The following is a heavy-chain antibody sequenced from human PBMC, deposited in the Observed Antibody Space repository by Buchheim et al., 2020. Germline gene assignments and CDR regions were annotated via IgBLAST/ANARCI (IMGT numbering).Heavy chain of an antibody. CDR2: ISRSGDTI. V-gene: IGHV3-48*03. J-gene: IGHJ4*02. CDR3: ARDHASGNFYPDY. D-gene: IGHD1-26*01. Sequence: VQLVESGGGLVQPGGSLRLSCAASGFTFSNYEMNWVRQAPGKGLEWISYISRSGDTIDYADSVKGRFPISSANAKNSLYLQMNSLRAEDTADYYCARDHASGNFYPDYWGQGTL. CDR1: GFTFSNYE.